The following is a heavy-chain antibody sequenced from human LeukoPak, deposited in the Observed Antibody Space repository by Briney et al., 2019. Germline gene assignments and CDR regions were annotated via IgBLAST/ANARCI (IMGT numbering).Heavy chain of an antibody. CDR2: ISYDGSNK. CDR1: GFTFSSYG. D-gene: IGHD1-26*01. J-gene: IGHJ6*02. Sequence: GRSLRLSCAASGFTFSSYGMHWVRQAPGKGLEWVAVISYDGSNKYYADSVKGRFTISRDNSKNTLYLQMNSLRAEDTAVYYCAKTGSPRGYYYYGMDVWAKGPRSPSP. V-gene: IGHV3-30*18. CDR3: AKTGSPRGYYYYGMDV.